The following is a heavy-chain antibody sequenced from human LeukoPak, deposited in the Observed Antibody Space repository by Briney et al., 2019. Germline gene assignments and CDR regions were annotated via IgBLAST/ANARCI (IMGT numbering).Heavy chain of an antibody. V-gene: IGHV5-51*01. Sequence: AESLKISCKGSGYSFTSYWIGWVRQMPGKGLEWMGIIYPGDSDSRCSPSFQGQVTISADKSISTAYLQWSSLKASDTAMYYCARHNYCSGGSCYKDYWGQGTLVTVSS. CDR1: GYSFTSYW. CDR3: ARHNYCSGGSCYKDY. CDR2: IYPGDSDS. J-gene: IGHJ4*02. D-gene: IGHD2-15*01.